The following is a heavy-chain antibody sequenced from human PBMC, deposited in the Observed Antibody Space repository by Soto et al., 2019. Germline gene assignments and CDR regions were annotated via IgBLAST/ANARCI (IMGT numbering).Heavy chain of an antibody. J-gene: IGHJ3*01. CDR1: GFIFSSFE. V-gene: IGHV3-48*03. Sequence: PGGSLRLSCAVSGFIFSSFEMNWVRQAPGKGLEWVSYISEGGSTIYYADSVKGRFSISKDNARNSLYLQMSSLRAEDTAVYYCAREGVSGDAFDVWGQGTMVTVSS. CDR3: AREGVSGDAFDV. D-gene: IGHD3-3*01. CDR2: ISEGGSTI.